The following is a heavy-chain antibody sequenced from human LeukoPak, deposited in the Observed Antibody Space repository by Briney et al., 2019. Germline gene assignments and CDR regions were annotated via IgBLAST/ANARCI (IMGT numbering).Heavy chain of an antibody. V-gene: IGHV1-2*02. CDR3: ARESGSYQADDAFDI. Sequence: ASVKVSCRASGYTFTGYYMHWVRQAPGQGLEWMGWINPNSGGTNYAQKFQGRVTMTRDTSISTAYMELSRLRSDDTAVYYCARESGSYQADDAFDIWGQGTMVTVSS. D-gene: IGHD1-26*01. J-gene: IGHJ3*02. CDR1: GYTFTGYY. CDR2: INPNSGGT.